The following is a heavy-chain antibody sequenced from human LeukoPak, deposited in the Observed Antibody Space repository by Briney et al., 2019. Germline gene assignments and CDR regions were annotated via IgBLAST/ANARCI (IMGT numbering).Heavy chain of an antibody. V-gene: IGHV4-38-2*02. J-gene: IGHJ4*02. CDR3: ARRQELLWFGELFHPNWDY. CDR1: GYSISRGYY. D-gene: IGHD3-10*01. Sequence: SETLSLTCTVSGYSISRGYYWGWIRQPPGKGLEWIGSIYHSGSTYYNPSLKSRVTISVDTSKNQFSLKLSSVTAADTAVYYCARRQELLWFGELFHPNWDYWGQGTLVTVSS. CDR2: IYHSGST.